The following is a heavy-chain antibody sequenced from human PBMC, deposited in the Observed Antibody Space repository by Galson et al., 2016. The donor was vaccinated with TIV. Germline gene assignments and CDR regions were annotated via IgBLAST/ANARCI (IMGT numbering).Heavy chain of an antibody. CDR3: ARGTGYYDNSAYNA. CDR1: GGTFSSYA. CDR2: IIGMLGTP. Sequence: SVKVSCKASGGTFSSYAISWVRQAPGQGLEWMGRIIGMLGTPNYAQKFQGRVTITADELTSTAYMELSSLRSEDTAVYYCARGTGYYDNSAYNAWGQGTLVTVSS. V-gene: IGHV1-69*11. D-gene: IGHD3-22*01. J-gene: IGHJ5*02.